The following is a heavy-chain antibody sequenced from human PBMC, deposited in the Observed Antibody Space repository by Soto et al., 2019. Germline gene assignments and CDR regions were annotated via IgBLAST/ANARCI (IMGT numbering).Heavy chain of an antibody. CDR1: GGTFSDFT. CDR2: IIPIFDTA. J-gene: IGHJ6*02. V-gene: IGHV1-69*13. Sequence: SVKVSCKASGGTFSDFTINWVRQAPGQRLEWMGGIIPIFDTANYAEKFQGRVTITADESTSTSFMEVSSLRSEDTAVYYCARNGTLTGYSYGMDVWGQGTMVTVSS. CDR3: ARNGTLTGYSYGMDV. D-gene: IGHD1-1*01.